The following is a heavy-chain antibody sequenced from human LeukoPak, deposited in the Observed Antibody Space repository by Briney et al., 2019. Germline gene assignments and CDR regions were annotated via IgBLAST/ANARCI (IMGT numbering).Heavy chain of an antibody. V-gene: IGHV3-21*01. D-gene: IGHD3-9*01. Sequence: GGSLRLSCAASGFTFSSYSMNWVRQAPGKGLEWVSSISSSSSYIYYADSVKGRFTISRDNSKNTLYLQMNSLRAEDTAVYYCAKVRNSGLRYFDWYYMDVWGKGTTVTISS. J-gene: IGHJ6*03. CDR3: AKVRNSGLRYFDWYYMDV. CDR1: GFTFSSYS. CDR2: ISSSSSYI.